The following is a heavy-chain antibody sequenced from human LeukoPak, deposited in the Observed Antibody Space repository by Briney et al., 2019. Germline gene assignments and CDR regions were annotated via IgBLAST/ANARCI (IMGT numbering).Heavy chain of an antibody. V-gene: IGHV3-53*01. D-gene: IGHD3-22*01. Sequence: GGSQTLSCAASGFTVSSNYVSWVRQAPGKGLEWVSIIYAGGTTYYSDSVKGRFTISRDNSKNTLYLQINLLRAEDTPVYYCARGPPPQRFGGSYYLGYSDIWGQGNLVTVSS. CDR2: IYAGGTT. CDR3: ARGPPPQRFGGSYYLGYSDI. J-gene: IGHJ4*02. CDR1: GFTVSSNY.